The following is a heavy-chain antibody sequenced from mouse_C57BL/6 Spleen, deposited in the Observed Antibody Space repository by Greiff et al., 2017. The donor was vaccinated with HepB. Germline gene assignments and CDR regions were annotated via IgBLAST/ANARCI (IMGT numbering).Heavy chain of an antibody. J-gene: IGHJ2*01. Sequence: EVQLQQSGPGLVKPSQSLSLTCSVTGYSITSGYYWNWIRQFPGNKLEWMGYISYDGSNNYNPSLKNRISITRDTSKNQFFLKLNSVTTEDTATYYCGRHFDYWGQGTTLTVSS. CDR3: GRHFDY. CDR2: ISYDGSN. V-gene: IGHV3-6*01. CDR1: GYSITSGYY.